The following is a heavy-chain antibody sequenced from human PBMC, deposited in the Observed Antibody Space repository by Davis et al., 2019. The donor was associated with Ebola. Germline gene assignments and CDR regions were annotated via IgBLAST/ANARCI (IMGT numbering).Heavy chain of an antibody. CDR3: ARERRLIEGRKDY. CDR2: ISYDGSNR. J-gene: IGHJ4*02. D-gene: IGHD2/OR15-2a*01. V-gene: IGHV3-30*03. CDR1: GFIFSNYG. Sequence: GESLKISCAASGFIFSNYGMHWVRQAPGKGLEWVAVISYDGSNRYYADSVKGRFTISRDNSKNTLYLQMNSLRAEDTAVYYCARERRLIEGRKDYWGQGTLVTVSS.